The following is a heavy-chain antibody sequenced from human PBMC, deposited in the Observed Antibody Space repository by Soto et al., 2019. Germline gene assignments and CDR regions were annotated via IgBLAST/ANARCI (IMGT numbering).Heavy chain of an antibody. Sequence: PSETLSLTCTVSGGSISSSSYYWGWIRQPPGKGLEWIGSIYYSGSTYYNPSLKSRVTISVDTSKNQFSLKLSSVTAADTAVYYCARQEAAAGMHYYYYMDVWGKGTTVTVSS. CDR2: IYYSGST. CDR3: ARQEAAAGMHYYYYMDV. V-gene: IGHV4-39*01. D-gene: IGHD6-13*01. J-gene: IGHJ6*03. CDR1: GGSISSSSYY.